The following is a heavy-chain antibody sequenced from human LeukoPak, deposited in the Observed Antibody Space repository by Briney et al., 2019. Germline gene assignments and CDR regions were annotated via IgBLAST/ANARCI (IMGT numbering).Heavy chain of an antibody. Sequence: GSLRLSCAASGFTFSSYGMRWVRQPPGKGLEWIGSIYYSGSTYYNPSLKSRVTISVDTPKNQFSLKLSSVTAADTAVYYCARNHHLESAAAGTNWFDPWGQGTLVTVSS. CDR1: GFTFSSYG. CDR3: ARNHHLESAAAGTNWFDP. V-gene: IGHV4-39*07. J-gene: IGHJ5*02. CDR2: IYYSGST. D-gene: IGHD6-13*01.